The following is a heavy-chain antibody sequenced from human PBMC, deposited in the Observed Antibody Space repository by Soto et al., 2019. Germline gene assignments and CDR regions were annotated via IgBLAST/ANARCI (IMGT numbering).Heavy chain of an antibody. CDR2: IKTSAGGGAT. V-gene: IGHV3-15*07. CDR3: TTGSVEGI. D-gene: IGHD2-15*01. CDR1: GFSFNEAW. Sequence: EVQLVESAGGLVKPGGSLRLSCVASGFSFNEAWMNWVRQAPGEGLEWVGRIKTSAGGGATDYAAPVQGRFTISRDDSKNVLYLHMNSLRTEDTAIYYCTTGSVEGIWGQGTTVTVSS. J-gene: IGHJ6*02.